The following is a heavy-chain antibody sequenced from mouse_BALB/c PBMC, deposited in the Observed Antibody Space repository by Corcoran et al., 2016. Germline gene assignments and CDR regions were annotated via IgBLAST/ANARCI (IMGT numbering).Heavy chain of an antibody. CDR1: GYSITSGYY. CDR2: ISYDGSN. CDR3: ARRQLGLFFDY. D-gene: IGHD3-2*01. Sequence: DVQLQESGPGLVKPSQSLSLTCSVTGYSITSGYYWNWIRQFPGNKLEWMGYISYDGSNNYNPSLKNRISITRDTSKNQFFLKLNSVTTEDTATYYCARRQLGLFFDYWGQGTTLTVSS. J-gene: IGHJ2*01. V-gene: IGHV3-6*02.